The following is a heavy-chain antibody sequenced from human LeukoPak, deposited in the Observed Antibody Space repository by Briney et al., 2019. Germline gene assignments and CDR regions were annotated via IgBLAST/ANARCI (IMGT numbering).Heavy chain of an antibody. D-gene: IGHD3-22*01. CDR3: ARDFAYYYDSSSYYSDY. CDR2: ISSSSSTI. CDR1: GFTFSSYS. V-gene: IGHV3-48*01. J-gene: IGHJ4*02. Sequence: PGGSLRLSCAASGFTFSSYSMNWVRQAPGKGLEWVSYISSSSSTIYYADSVKGRFTISRDNAKNSLYLQMNSLRAEDTAVYYCARDFAYYYDSSSYYSDYWGQGTLVTVSS.